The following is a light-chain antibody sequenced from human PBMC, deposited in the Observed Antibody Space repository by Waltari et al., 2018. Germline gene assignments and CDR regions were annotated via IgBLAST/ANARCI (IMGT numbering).Light chain of an antibody. CDR1: SSYVGTYNF. V-gene: IGLV2-14*01. Sequence: QSALPQPAPVSGSPGQSITISCTGSSSYVGTYNFVSWYQHPPGKAPKLMISGVSNRPSGVSNRFSGSKSDNTASLTISGLQAEDEADYFCCSYTSSNTYVFGTGTRVTVL. J-gene: IGLJ1*01. CDR3: CSYTSSNTYV. CDR2: GVS.